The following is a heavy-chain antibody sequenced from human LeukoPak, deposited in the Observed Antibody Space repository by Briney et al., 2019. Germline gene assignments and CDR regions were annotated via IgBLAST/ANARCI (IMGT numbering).Heavy chain of an antibody. CDR2: IKQDGSEK. D-gene: IGHD2-15*01. CDR1: GFTFSSYW. CDR3: ARDSDPWYCSGGSCYSGYYDSSGYLNFDY. Sequence: GGSLRLSCAASGFTFSSYWMSWVRQAPGKGLEWVANIKQDGSEKYYVDSVKGRFTFSRDNAKNSLYLQMNSLRAEDTAVYYCARDSDPWYCSGGSCYSGYYDSSGYLNFDYWGQGTLVTVSS. J-gene: IGHJ4*02. V-gene: IGHV3-7*01.